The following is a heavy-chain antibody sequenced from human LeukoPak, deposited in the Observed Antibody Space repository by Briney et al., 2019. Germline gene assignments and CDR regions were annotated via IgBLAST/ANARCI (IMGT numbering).Heavy chain of an antibody. CDR3: ARGGWSPSDAFDI. D-gene: IGHD6-19*01. J-gene: IGHJ3*02. V-gene: IGHV3-21*01. CDR1: GFTFSTYS. Sequence: GGSLRLSCAASGFTFSTYSINWVRQAPGKGLEWVSSISRSGSYIYYADSVKGRFTFSRDNAKNSLDLQMNSLRAEDTAVYYCARGGWSPSDAFDIWGQGTMVTVSS. CDR2: ISRSGSYI.